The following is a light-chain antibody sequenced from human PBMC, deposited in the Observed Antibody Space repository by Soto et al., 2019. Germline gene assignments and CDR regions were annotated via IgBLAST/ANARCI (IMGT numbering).Light chain of an antibody. J-gene: IGKJ5*01. CDR1: QSISTY. V-gene: IGKV1-39*01. Sequence: EIQITQSPSALSGSVGKRVKITFRASQSISTYLNWYQKKPGKAPNLLVYDASRLQSGVPSRFSGSGGGTDFTLSISSVQTEDFATYFCKQSYMDPITFGQGTRLEIK. CDR3: KQSYMDPIT. CDR2: DAS.